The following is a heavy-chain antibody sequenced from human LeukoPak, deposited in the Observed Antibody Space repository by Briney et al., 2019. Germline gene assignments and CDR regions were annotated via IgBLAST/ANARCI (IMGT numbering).Heavy chain of an antibody. D-gene: IGHD1-26*01. J-gene: IGHJ3*02. CDR2: IYYSGST. V-gene: IGHV4-59*01. CDR3: ARVDILGIDAFDI. CDR1: GGSISSYY. Sequence: PSETLSLTCTVSGGSISSYYWSWIRQPPGKGLEWIGYIYYSGSTNYNPSLKSRVTISVDTSKNQFSLKLSSVTAADTAVYYCARVDILGIDAFDIWGQETMVTVSS.